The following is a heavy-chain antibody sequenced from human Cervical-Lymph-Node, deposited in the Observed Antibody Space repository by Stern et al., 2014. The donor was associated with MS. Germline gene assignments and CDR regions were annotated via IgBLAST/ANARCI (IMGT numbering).Heavy chain of an antibody. V-gene: IGHV4-39*01. CDR3: ARQLGEKYHGGGSFEI. CDR1: GGSISNDNYY. CDR2: LFHTGST. Sequence: QLQLQESGPGLVKPSETLSISCTVSGGSISNDNYYWAWIRQTPGEGLEWLGSLFHTGSTFYNPSLESRFTMPVDPPKNKFSLTLRSVTAADTAVYYCARQLGEKYHGGGSFEIWGQGTVVTVSS. D-gene: IGHD3-16*01. J-gene: IGHJ3*02.